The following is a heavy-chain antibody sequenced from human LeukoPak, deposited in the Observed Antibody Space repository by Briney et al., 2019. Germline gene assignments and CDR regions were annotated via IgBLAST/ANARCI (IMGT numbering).Heavy chain of an antibody. CDR2: IDYSGRT. J-gene: IGHJ4*02. CDR3: ARHVPMLHHPHTYYYGSGSYSPFDY. CDR1: GDSISSSSYY. D-gene: IGHD3-10*01. Sequence: PSETLSLTCTVSGDSISSSSYYWGWIRQPPGRGLEWIGSIDYSGRTYYNPSLKSRVIISVDTSKNRSSLKLSSVTAADTAVYYCARHVPMLHHPHTYYYGSGSYSPFDYWGQGTLVTVSS. V-gene: IGHV4-39*01.